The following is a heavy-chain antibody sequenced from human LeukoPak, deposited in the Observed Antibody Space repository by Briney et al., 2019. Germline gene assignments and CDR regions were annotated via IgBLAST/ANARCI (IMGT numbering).Heavy chain of an antibody. CDR1: GFTFSSYW. D-gene: IGHD1-7*01. V-gene: IGHV3-7*01. CDR3: AKDLGLALRYHDAFDI. J-gene: IGHJ3*02. CDR2: IKQDGSEK. Sequence: TGGSLRLSCAASGFTFSSYWMSWVRQAPGKGLEWVANIKQDGSEKYYVDSVKGRFTISRDNSKNTLYLQMNSLRAEDTAVYYCAKDLGLALRYHDAFDIWGQGTMVTVSS.